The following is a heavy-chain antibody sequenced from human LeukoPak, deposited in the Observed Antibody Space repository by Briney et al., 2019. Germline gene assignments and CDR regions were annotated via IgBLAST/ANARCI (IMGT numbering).Heavy chain of an antibody. CDR3: ARGYAGNYYDSSGYYPPDY. CDR2: INHSRST. CDR1: GGSFSGYY. V-gene: IGHV4-34*01. Sequence: SETLSLTCAVYGGSFSGYYWSWIRQPPGKGLEWIGEINHSRSTNYNPSLKSRVTISVDTSKNQFSLKLSSVTAADTAVYYCARGYAGNYYDSSGYYPPDYWGQGTLVTVSS. D-gene: IGHD3-22*01. J-gene: IGHJ4*02.